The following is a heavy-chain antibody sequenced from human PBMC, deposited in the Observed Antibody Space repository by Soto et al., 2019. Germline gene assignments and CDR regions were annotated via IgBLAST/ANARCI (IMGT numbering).Heavy chain of an antibody. V-gene: IGHV4-30-2*01. CDR2: IYHSGST. Sequence: PSETLSRTCAVSGGCISSGGYSWRWIRQPPGKGLEWIGYIYHSGSTYYNPSLKSRVTISVDRSKNQFSLKLSSVTAADTAVYYCARGEVTTRGYYYGMGVWGQGTTVTVSS. D-gene: IGHD4-4*01. J-gene: IGHJ6*02. CDR1: GGCISSGGYS. CDR3: ARGEVTTRGYYYGMGV.